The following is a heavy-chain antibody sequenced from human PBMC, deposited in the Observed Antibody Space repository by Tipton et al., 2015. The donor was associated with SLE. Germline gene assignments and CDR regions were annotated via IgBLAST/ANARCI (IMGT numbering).Heavy chain of an antibody. D-gene: IGHD1-14*01. J-gene: IGHJ4*02. CDR3: ARNLYPITL. V-gene: IGHV4-34*01. CDR1: GGSFSGYY. Sequence: TLSLTCAVYGGSFSGYYWSWIRQPPGKGLEWIGEINHSGSTNYNPSLKSRATISVDTSKNQFSLKLSSVTAADTAVYYCARNLYPITLWGQGTLVTVSS. CDR2: INHSGST.